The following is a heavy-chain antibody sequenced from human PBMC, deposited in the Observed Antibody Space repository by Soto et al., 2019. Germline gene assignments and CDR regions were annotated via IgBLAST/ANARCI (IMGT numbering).Heavy chain of an antibody. D-gene: IGHD3-16*01. Sequence: GGSLRLSCAASGFPFSSKSENWVRQAPGKGLEWVSYISGSGTTTRYADSVKGRFTLSRDNAKNSLFLDMNSLTDEDTAVYYCARDLNWAFDHWGRGTLVTVSS. CDR2: ISGSGTTT. CDR1: GFPFSSKS. J-gene: IGHJ5*02. V-gene: IGHV3-48*02. CDR3: ARDLNWAFDH.